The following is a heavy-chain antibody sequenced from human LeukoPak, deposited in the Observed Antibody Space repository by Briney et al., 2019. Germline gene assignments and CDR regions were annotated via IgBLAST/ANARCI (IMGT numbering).Heavy chain of an antibody. CDR1: GFPLSSYW. V-gene: IGHV3-74*01. D-gene: IGHD3-10*01. CDR3: ARASLAMVRDILYYYYMDV. Sequence: GGSLRLSCSLSGFPLSSYWMQWVRQAPGKGLVWVSRINSDGSSTSYADSVKGRFTISRDHAKTTLYLQMNTLRAEDTAVSYCARASLAMVRDILYYYYMDVWGKGTTVTVSS. CDR2: INSDGSST. J-gene: IGHJ6*03.